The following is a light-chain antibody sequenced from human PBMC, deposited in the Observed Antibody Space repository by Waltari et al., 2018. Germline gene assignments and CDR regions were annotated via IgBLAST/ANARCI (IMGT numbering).Light chain of an antibody. J-gene: IGLJ3*02. CDR3: CSYKRGATWV. CDR1: SSDAGGYAS. Sequence: QSVLTQPASVSGSPGQSITISCPGTSSDAGGYASVSWYQQSPGKAPKLIIYDVVKRPSGVSTRFSASKSDNTASLTISGLQAEDEGDYYCCSYKRGATWVFGGGTALTVL. V-gene: IGLV2-14*03. CDR2: DVV.